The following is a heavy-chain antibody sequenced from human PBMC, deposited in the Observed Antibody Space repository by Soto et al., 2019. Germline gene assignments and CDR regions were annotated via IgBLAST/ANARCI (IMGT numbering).Heavy chain of an antibody. CDR3: AKALFGVDDNYYYYGMDV. CDR1: GFTFSSYA. J-gene: IGHJ6*01. D-gene: IGHD3-3*01. CDR2: ISGSGGST. V-gene: IGHV3-23*01. Sequence: GGSLRLSCAASGFTFSSYAMSWVRQAPGKGLEWVSAISGSGGSTYYADSVKGRFTISRDNSKNTLYLQMNSLRAEDTAVYYCAKALFGVDDNYYYYGMDVWGQGTTVTVS.